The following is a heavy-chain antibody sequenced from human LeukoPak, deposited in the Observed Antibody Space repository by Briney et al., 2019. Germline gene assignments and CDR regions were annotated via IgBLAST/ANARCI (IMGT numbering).Heavy chain of an antibody. CDR2: ISSSGRTI. CDR3: ARRGYPSGVDY. J-gene: IGHJ4*02. CDR1: GFTFSSFE. Sequence: GGSLRLSCAASGFTFSSFEMNWVRQAPGKGREWVSDISSSGRTIYSADSVNGRFTISRDNAKNSLYLKVTSLRAEDTAVYSCARRGYPSGVDYSGQGSLVTVSS. V-gene: IGHV3-48*03. D-gene: IGHD5-18*01.